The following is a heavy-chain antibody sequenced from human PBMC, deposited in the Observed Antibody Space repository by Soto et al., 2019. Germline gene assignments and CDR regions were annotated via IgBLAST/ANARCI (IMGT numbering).Heavy chain of an antibody. V-gene: IGHV1-18*01. CDR3: AVRGSDTSKGLLG. D-gene: IGHD6-19*01. CDR1: GYSFLYYA. J-gene: IGHJ4*02. Sequence: QVQLMQSGGEVREPGASVKVSCTASGYSFLYYAISWVRQAPGQGLEWLGWISPYNANTKYGERVQGRVTITTDTATSTAYLELRSLTSDDTAVYYCAVRGSDTSKGLLGWGQGTLVTVSS. CDR2: ISPYNANT.